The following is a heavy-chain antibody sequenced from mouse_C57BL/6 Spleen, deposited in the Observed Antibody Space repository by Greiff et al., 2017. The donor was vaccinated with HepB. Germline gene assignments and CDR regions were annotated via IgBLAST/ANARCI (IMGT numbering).Heavy chain of an antibody. Sequence: QVQLKQPGAELVKPGASVKLSCKASGYTFTSYWMHWVKQRPGQGLEWIGMIHPNSGSTNYNEKFKSKATLTVDKSSSTAYMQLSSLTSEDSAVYYCARVGYYYGNLRGFDYWGQGTTLTVSS. D-gene: IGHD2-1*01. CDR3: ARVGYYYGNLRGFDY. CDR1: GYTFTSYW. CDR2: IHPNSGST. J-gene: IGHJ2*01. V-gene: IGHV1-64*01.